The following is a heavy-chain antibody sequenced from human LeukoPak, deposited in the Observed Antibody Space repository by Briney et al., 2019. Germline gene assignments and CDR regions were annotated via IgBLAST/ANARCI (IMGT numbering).Heavy chain of an antibody. D-gene: IGHD3-10*01. V-gene: IGHV3-30*03. Sequence: GGSLRLSCAASGFTFSSYGMHWVRQAPGKGLEWVAVISYDGSNKYYADSVKGRFTISRDNSKNTLYLQMNSLRAEDTAVYYCATGDLLWFGELLSHFDYWGQGTLVTVSS. CDR2: ISYDGSNK. J-gene: IGHJ4*02. CDR3: ATGDLLWFGELLSHFDY. CDR1: GFTFSSYG.